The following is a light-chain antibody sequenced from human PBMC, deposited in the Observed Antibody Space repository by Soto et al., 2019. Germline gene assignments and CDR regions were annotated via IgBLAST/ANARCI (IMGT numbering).Light chain of an antibody. CDR3: QQYNNWPRT. CDR2: GAS. CDR1: HSVRSD. Sequence: EIVMTQSPATLSVSPGERATLSCRASHSVRSDLAWYQQKPGQAPRLLIYGASTRATGIPARFSGSGSGTEFTLTISSLQSEDFAVYYCQQYNNWPRTFGQGTKVDIK. J-gene: IGKJ1*01. V-gene: IGKV3-15*01.